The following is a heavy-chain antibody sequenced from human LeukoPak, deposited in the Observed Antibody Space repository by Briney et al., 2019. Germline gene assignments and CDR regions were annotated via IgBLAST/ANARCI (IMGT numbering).Heavy chain of an antibody. CDR1: AYYFTTYW. V-gene: IGHV5-51*01. J-gene: IGHJ4*02. CDR2: GYPGDSDT. D-gene: IGHD1-20*01. CDR3: ARVEWNEGVLTGTTSINFDY. Sequence: GASLQISSKGSAYYFTTYWIGWVRMMQGQGQERVGIGYPGDSDTRYSPSFEGQVTTSADKSISTAYLQWSSLKASDTAMYYCARVEWNEGVLTGTTSINFDYWGQGTLVTVSS.